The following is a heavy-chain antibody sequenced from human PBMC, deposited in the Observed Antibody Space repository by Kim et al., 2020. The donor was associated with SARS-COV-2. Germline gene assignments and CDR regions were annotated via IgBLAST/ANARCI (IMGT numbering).Heavy chain of an antibody. CDR1: GDSISRRSNY. J-gene: IGHJ4*02. CDR3: ARLVSENSAVEY. V-gene: IGHV4-39*01. CDR2: INYSGNT. Sequence: ETLSLTCPVSGDSISRRSNYWGWLRQPPGKGLEWIGSINYSGNTYYNPSLKSRVTISVDTSKNQFSLKMRSVTAADTAVYYCARLVSENSAVEYWGQGTLVTVSS.